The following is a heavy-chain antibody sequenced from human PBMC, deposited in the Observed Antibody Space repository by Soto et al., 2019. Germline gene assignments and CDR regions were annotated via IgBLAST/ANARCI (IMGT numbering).Heavy chain of an antibody. Sequence: SETLSLTCAVYGGSFSGYYWSWIRQPPGKGLEWIGEINHSGSTNYNPSLKSRVTISVDTSKNQFSLKLSSVTAADTAVYYCARDRGYCSGGSCYFDYWGQGTLVTVSS. CDR1: GGSFSGYY. D-gene: IGHD2-15*01. J-gene: IGHJ4*02. CDR2: INHSGST. CDR3: ARDRGYCSGGSCYFDY. V-gene: IGHV4-34*01.